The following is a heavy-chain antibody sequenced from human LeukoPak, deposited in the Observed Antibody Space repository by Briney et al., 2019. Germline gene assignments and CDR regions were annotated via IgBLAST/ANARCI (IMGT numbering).Heavy chain of an antibody. CDR2: INPNSGGT. CDR3: ARAGSSSSPTLDY. J-gene: IGHJ4*02. CDR1: GYTFTVYY. Sequence: GASVKVSCKASGYTFTVYYAHWVRQAPGQGLEWMGWINPNSGGTNYAQKFQGRVTMTRDTSISTAYMELSRLRSDDTAVYYCARAGSSSSPTLDYWGQGTLVTVSS. D-gene: IGHD6-6*01. V-gene: IGHV1-2*02.